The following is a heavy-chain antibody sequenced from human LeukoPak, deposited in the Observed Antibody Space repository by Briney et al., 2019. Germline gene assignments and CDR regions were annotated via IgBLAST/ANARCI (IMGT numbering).Heavy chain of an antibody. Sequence: GGSLRLSCAASGFTFSSYAMSWVRQAPGKGLEWVSGISGSGGRTDYADSVKGRFTLSRDNSKNTLFLKMNSLRAEDTAVYYCAKDRDSRGVDPTFDYWGQGTLVTVSS. J-gene: IGHJ4*02. CDR3: AKDRDSRGVDPTFDY. V-gene: IGHV3-23*01. CDR1: GFTFSSYA. D-gene: IGHD3-3*01. CDR2: ISGSGGRT.